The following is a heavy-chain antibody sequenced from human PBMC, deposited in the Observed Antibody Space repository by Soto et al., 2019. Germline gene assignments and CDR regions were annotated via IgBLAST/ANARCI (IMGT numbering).Heavy chain of an antibody. D-gene: IGHD6-19*01. CDR3: ATVPSGWQIYFDS. J-gene: IGHJ4*02. CDR1: GYTLTDSF. CDR2: FDPEDGET. Sequence: GASVKVSCKVSGYTLTDSFIHWVRQAPGKGLEWMGGFDPEDGETIYAQRFQGRVTMTEDTSTDTAYMELSSLRSEDTAVYYCATVPSGWQIYFDSWGQGTLVTVSS. V-gene: IGHV1-24*01.